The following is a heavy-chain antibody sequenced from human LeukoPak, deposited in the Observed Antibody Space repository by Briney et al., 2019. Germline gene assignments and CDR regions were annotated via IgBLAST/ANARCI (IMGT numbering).Heavy chain of an antibody. CDR1: GYTFTGYY. CDR3: ARGNDDGENWFDP. CDR2: INPKSGGT. J-gene: IGHJ5*02. V-gene: IGHV1-2*06. Sequence: ASVKVSCKASGYTFTGYYMQWVRQAPGQGLEWMGRINPKSGGTNYAQKFQGRVTMTRDTSISTAYMELSGLRSDDAAVYYCARGNDDGENWFDPWGQGTLVTVSS. D-gene: IGHD3-10*01.